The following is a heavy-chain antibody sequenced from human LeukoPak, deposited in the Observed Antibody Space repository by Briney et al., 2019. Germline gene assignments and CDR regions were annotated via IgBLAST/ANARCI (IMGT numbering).Heavy chain of an antibody. V-gene: IGHV3-48*03. CDR3: AELGITMIGGV. CDR1: GFTFSSYE. Sequence: GGSLRLSCAASGFTFSSYEMNLVRQAPGKGLEWVSYISSSGSTIYYADSVKGRVTISRDNAKNSLYLQMNRLRAEDTAVYYWAELGITMIGGVWGKGTTVTISS. CDR2: ISSSGSTI. D-gene: IGHD3-10*02. J-gene: IGHJ6*04.